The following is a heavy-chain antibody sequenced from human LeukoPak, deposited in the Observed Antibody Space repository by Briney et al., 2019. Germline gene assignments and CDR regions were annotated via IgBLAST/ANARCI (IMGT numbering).Heavy chain of an antibody. J-gene: IGHJ4*02. CDR2: IRSKPNNYAT. Sequence: PGGSLRLSCAASGFTFSGSAMHWVRQASGKGLGWVGRIRSKPNNYATAYAASVKGRFTISRDDSKNTAYLQMNSLKTEDTAVYYCSRRDYYDTSVNDYWGQGTLVTVSS. V-gene: IGHV3-73*01. CDR3: SRRDYYDTSVNDY. CDR1: GFTFSGSA. D-gene: IGHD3-22*01.